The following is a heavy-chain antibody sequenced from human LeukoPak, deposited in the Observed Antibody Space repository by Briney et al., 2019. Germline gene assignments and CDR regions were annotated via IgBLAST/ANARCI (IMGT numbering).Heavy chain of an antibody. D-gene: IGHD3-22*01. CDR2: IYHSGST. V-gene: IGHV4-38-2*02. J-gene: IGHJ3*02. Sequence: SETLSLTCTVSGYSISSGYYWGWIRQPPGKGLEWIGSIYHSGSTYYNPSLKSRVTISVDTSKNQFSLKLSSVTAADTAVYYCARKPYYYDSSDYWADAFDIWGQGTMVTVSS. CDR1: GYSISSGYY. CDR3: ARKPYYYDSSDYWADAFDI.